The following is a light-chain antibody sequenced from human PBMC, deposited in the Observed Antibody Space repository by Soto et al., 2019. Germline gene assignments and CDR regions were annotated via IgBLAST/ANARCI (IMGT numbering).Light chain of an antibody. V-gene: IGKV1-39*01. CDR1: QSISSY. CDR2: AAS. CDR3: QQSYSTPRT. J-gene: IGKJ4*01. Sequence: DIQMTQSPSSLSASVGDRVTITCRASQSISSYLNWYQQKPGKAPKLLIYAASSLQRGVPSRFSGSGSGTDFTLTISSLQPEDFATYSCQQSYSTPRTFGGGTKVEIK.